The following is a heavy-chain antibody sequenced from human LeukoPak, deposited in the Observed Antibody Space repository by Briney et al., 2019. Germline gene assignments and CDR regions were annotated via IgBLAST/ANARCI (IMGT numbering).Heavy chain of an antibody. V-gene: IGHV4-31*03. CDR1: GGSIGSGDYY. CDR3: ARGSDIVATIWFDP. Sequence: SQTLSLTCTVSGGSIGSGDYYWSWIRQHPGKGLEWIGYIYCSGSTYYNPSLKSRVTISGDTSKNQFFLKLSSVTAADTAVYYCARGSDIVATIWFDPWGQGILVTVSS. CDR2: IYCSGST. D-gene: IGHD5-12*01. J-gene: IGHJ5*02.